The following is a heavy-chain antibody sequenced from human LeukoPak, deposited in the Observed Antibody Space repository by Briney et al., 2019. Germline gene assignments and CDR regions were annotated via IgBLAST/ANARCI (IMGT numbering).Heavy chain of an antibody. CDR2: ISSSGGST. D-gene: IGHD6-19*01. V-gene: IGHV3-23*01. CDR1: GFTVSSYT. CDR3: AKGRESEQWLVRPFDY. J-gene: IGHJ4*02. Sequence: GGSLRLSCAASGFTVSSYTMNWVRQAPGKGLQWISAISSSGGSTYYADSVKGRFTISRENSKNTPYLQMNSLRAEDTAVYYCAKGRESEQWLVRPFDYWGQGTLVTVSS.